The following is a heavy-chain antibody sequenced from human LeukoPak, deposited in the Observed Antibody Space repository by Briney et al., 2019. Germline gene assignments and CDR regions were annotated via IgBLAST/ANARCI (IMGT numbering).Heavy chain of an antibody. J-gene: IGHJ6*02. D-gene: IGHD1-26*01. Sequence: GGSLSVSRAASGFRVCNNYMSWVRQAPGKGLEWVAFISHDGSNKYYADSVKGRFTISRDNSKNTLYLQMNSLRAEDTAVYYCARDRVVGATNFYVGMDVWGQGPTITVSS. V-gene: IGHV3-30-3*01. CDR2: ISHDGSNK. CDR1: GFRVCNNY. CDR3: ARDRVVGATNFYVGMDV.